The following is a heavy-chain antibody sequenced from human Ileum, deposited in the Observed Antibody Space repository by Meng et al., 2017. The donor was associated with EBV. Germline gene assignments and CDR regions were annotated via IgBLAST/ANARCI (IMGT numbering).Heavy chain of an antibody. V-gene: IGHV4-61*08. CDR1: GASVTSSGYY. CDR2: VNYNGDS. D-gene: IGHD1-26*01. Sequence: VELQPSGPGLVGPSETLSLTCTVSGASVTSSGYYWSWLRQSPGKGLEWLGYVNYNGDSTYNPSLKSRVTIFIDTSKKQFYLNLTSATAADTAIYYCARDLRVGGAFDYWGQGTLVTVSS. J-gene: IGHJ4*02. CDR3: ARDLRVGGAFDY.